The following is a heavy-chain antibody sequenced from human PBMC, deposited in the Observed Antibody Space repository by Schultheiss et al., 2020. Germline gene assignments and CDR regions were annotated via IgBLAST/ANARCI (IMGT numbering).Heavy chain of an antibody. V-gene: IGHV4-61*05. CDR3: ARVDYYYYYMDV. J-gene: IGHJ6*03. Sequence: SQTLSLTCTVSGGSISSSSYYWGWIRQPPGKGLEWIGYIYYSGSTNYNPSLKSRVTISVDTSKNQFSLKLSSVTAADTAVYYCARVDYYYYYMDVWGKGTTVTVSS. CDR2: IYYSGST. CDR1: GGSISSSSYY.